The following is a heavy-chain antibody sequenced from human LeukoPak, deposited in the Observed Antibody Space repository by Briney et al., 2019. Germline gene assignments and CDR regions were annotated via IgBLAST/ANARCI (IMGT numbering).Heavy chain of an antibody. Sequence: ASVKVSCKVSGYTLTELSMHWVRQAPGKGLEWMGGFDPEDGETIYAQKFQGRVTMTEDTSTDTAYMKLSSLRSEDTAVYYCATGFGSSWSDAFDIWGQGTMVTVSS. V-gene: IGHV1-24*01. CDR1: GYTLTELS. D-gene: IGHD6-13*01. J-gene: IGHJ3*02. CDR2: FDPEDGET. CDR3: ATGFGSSWSDAFDI.